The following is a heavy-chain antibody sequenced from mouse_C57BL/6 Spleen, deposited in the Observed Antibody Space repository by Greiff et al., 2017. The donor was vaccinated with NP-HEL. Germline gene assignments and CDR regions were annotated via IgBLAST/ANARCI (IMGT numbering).Heavy chain of an antibody. V-gene: IGHV3-6*01. CDR3: ARGDGDFDY. D-gene: IGHD3-3*01. CDR2: ISYDGSN. J-gene: IGHJ2*01. CDR1: GYSITSGYY. Sequence: EVQLQQSGPGLVKPSQSLSLTCSVTGYSITSGYYWNWIRQFPGNKLEWMGYISYDGSNNYNPSLKNRIPITRDTSKNQFFLKLNSVTTEDTATYYCARGDGDFDYWGQGTTLTVSS.